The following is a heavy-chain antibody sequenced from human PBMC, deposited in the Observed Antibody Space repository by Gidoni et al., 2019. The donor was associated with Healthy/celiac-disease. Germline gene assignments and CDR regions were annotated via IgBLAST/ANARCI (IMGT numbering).Heavy chain of an antibody. CDR1: GFTFSSYS. CDR3: ARVGFSSSWYDPYYYYYGMDV. V-gene: IGHV3-48*02. J-gene: IGHJ6*02. CDR2: MSSSSSTI. Sequence: EVQLVESGGGLVQPGGSLRLSCAASGFTFSSYSMYWVRQAPGKGLEWVSYMSSSSSTIYYADSVKGRFTISRDNAKNSLYLQMNSLRDEDTAVYYCARVGFSSSWYDPYYYYYGMDVWGQGTTVTVSS. D-gene: IGHD6-13*01.